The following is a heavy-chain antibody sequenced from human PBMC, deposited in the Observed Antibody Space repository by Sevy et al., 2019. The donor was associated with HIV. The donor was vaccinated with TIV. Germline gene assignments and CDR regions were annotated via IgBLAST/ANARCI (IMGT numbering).Heavy chain of an antibody. CDR3: AKDRAGDYPYYFYGMDV. Sequence: GGSLRLSCAASGFTFRSYAMCWVRQAPGKGLEWVSCISGSGASPYYADSMKGRFTVSRDNSKNKLYLQVNSLGAEDTAVYYCAKDRAGDYPYYFYGMDVWGQGTTVTVSS. J-gene: IGHJ6*02. V-gene: IGHV3-23*01. CDR1: GFTFRSYA. CDR2: ISGSGASP. D-gene: IGHD4-17*01.